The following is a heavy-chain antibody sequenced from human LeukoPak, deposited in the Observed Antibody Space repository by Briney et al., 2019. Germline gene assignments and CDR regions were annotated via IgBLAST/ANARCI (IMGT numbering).Heavy chain of an antibody. CDR3: ARGGESSGWLLFDY. J-gene: IGHJ4*02. CDR1: GYTFTNYA. Sequence: ASVKVSCKASGYTFTNYAMNWVRQAPGQGLEWMGWINTNTGNPTYAQGFTGRFVFSLDISVSAAYLQISSLKAEDTAVYYCARGGESSGWLLFDYWGQGTLVTVSS. V-gene: IGHV7-4-1*02. CDR2: INTNTGNP. D-gene: IGHD6-19*01.